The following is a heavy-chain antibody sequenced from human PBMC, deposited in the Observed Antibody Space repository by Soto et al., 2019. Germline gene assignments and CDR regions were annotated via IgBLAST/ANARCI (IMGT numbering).Heavy chain of an antibody. D-gene: IGHD4-17*01. Sequence: EVQLVASGGGLVQPGGSLRLSCAASGFTFSSYWMSWVRQAPGKGLEGVANIKQDGSEKYYVDSVKGRFTISRDNAKNSLYLQMNSLRAEDTAVYYCARFPTVVTRYWYFDLWGRGTLVTVSS. CDR1: GFTFSSYW. J-gene: IGHJ2*01. CDR2: IKQDGSEK. V-gene: IGHV3-7*01. CDR3: ARFPTVVTRYWYFDL.